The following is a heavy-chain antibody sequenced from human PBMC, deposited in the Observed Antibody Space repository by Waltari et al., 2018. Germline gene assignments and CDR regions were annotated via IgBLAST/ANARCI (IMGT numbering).Heavy chain of an antibody. J-gene: IGHJ4*02. D-gene: IGHD3-10*01. Sequence: EVQLVQSGAEVNKPGATVKISCKVSGYTFTDYHIHSGQQAPGNGLEWMGLVDPEDGETIYAEKFQGRVTITADTSTDTAYMELSSLRSEDTAVYYCATEARDFGEYYWGQGTLVTVSS. V-gene: IGHV1-69-2*01. CDR3: ATEARDFGEYY. CDR1: GYTFTDYH. CDR2: VDPEDGET.